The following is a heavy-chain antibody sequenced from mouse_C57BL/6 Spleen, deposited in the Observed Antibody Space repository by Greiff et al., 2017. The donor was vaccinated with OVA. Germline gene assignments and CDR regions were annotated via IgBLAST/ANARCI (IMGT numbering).Heavy chain of an antibody. Sequence: ESGPGLVKPSQSLSLTCSVTGYSITSGYYWNWIRQFPGNKLEWMGYISYDGSNNYNPSLKNRISITRDTSKNQFFLKLNSVTTEDTATYYCATTVYGYWYFDVWGTGTTVTVSS. J-gene: IGHJ1*03. CDR1: GYSITSGYY. CDR2: ISYDGSN. CDR3: ATTVYGYWYFDV. V-gene: IGHV3-6*01. D-gene: IGHD1-1*02.